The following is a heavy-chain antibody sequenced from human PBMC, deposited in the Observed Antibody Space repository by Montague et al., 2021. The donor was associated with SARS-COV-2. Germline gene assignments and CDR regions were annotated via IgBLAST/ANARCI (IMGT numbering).Heavy chain of an antibody. CDR3: ATDRTVAPGYGFDP. J-gene: IGHJ5*02. D-gene: IGHD3-9*01. CDR1: GFIFGDYW. CDR2: IKLDGSEE. Sequence: SLRLSCAASGFIFGDYWMSWVRQAPGKGLEWVAHIKLDGSEEYYMDSVKGRFTVSRDNAKNSMYLQMNSLRVEDTAVYYCATDRTVAPGYGFDPWGQGTLVTVSS. V-gene: IGHV3-7*01.